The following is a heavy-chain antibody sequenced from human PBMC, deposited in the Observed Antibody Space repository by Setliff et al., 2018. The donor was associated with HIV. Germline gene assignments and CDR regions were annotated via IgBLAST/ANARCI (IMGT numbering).Heavy chain of an antibody. J-gene: IGHJ4*02. V-gene: IGHV4-31*03. Sequence: SETLSLTCTVSGGSISSGGYYWSWIRQHPGKGLEWIVFIYYSGSTYHNPSLKSRVTISVDTSKNQFSLKLNSVTAADTAVYYCARAKSLVRGVNYFDYWGQGTLVTVSS. CDR1: GGSISSGGYY. CDR3: ARAKSLVRGVNYFDY. CDR2: IYYSGST. D-gene: IGHD3-10*01.